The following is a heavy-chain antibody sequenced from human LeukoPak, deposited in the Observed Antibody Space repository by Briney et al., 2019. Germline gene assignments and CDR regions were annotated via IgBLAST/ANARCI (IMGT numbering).Heavy chain of an antibody. J-gene: IGHJ5*02. CDR3: ARRDTYYDFWSGYHNWFDP. CDR1: GYSISSGYY. Sequence: SETLSLTCAVSGYSISSGYYWGWIRQPPGKGLEWIGSIYHSGSTYYNPSLKSRVTISVDTSKNQFSLKLSSVTAADTAVYYCARRDTYYDFWSGYHNWFDPLGPENPGHRLL. CDR2: IYHSGST. D-gene: IGHD3-3*01. V-gene: IGHV4-38-2*01.